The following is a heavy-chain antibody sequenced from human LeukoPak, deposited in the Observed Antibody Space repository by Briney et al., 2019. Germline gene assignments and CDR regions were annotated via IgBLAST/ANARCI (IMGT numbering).Heavy chain of an antibody. V-gene: IGHV3-21*01. D-gene: IGHD3-16*01. CDR2: ITSGSSYI. CDR3: AKDHLPTGGYYYYYMDV. Sequence: GGSLRLSCAASGFTLSSYNMNWVRQAPGKGLEWVSSITSGSSYIYNADSVKGRFTISRDNAKNTLYLQMNGLRAEDTAVYYCAKDHLPTGGYYYYYMDVWGKGTTVTISS. J-gene: IGHJ6*03. CDR1: GFTLSSYN.